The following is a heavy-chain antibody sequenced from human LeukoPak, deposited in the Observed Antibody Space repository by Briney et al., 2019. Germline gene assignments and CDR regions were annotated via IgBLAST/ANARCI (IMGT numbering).Heavy chain of an antibody. Sequence: PSETLSLTCTVSGGSISSSNYYWGWIRQPPGKGLEWIGSIYYSGSTYYNPSLKSRVTISVDTSKNQFSLELSSVTAADTAVYYCARRGIAVAGFDYWGQGTLVTVSS. CDR1: GGSISSSNYY. J-gene: IGHJ4*02. CDR2: IYYSGST. CDR3: ARRGIAVAGFDY. D-gene: IGHD6-19*01. V-gene: IGHV4-39*01.